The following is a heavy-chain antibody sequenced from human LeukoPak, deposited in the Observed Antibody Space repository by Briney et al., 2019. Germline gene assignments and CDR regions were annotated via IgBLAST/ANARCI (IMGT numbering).Heavy chain of an antibody. V-gene: IGHV3-23*01. CDR1: GLTLSSYA. D-gene: IGHD4-17*01. CDR2: INIDGGST. J-gene: IGHJ4*02. CDR3: AKVYSATVTVNFDY. Sequence: GGSLILSCAASGLTLSSYAMSWVRQAPGKGLEWVSTINIDGGSTHYADSVKGRFTISRDNSKNTLYLQLNSLRAEDTAVYYCAKVYSATVTVNFDYWGQGTLVTVSS.